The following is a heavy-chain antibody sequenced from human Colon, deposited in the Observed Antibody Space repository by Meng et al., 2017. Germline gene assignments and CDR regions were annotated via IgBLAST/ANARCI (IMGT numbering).Heavy chain of an antibody. CDR2: ISGSGGTT. CDR1: AFPFSTYE. D-gene: IGHD5-18*01. CDR3: AKGRIADTSYDAFDI. V-gene: IGHV3-23*01. J-gene: IGHJ3*02. Sequence: GASLKISCAASAFPFSTYEFIWVRQAPGKGLGWGSAISGSGGTTYYTGSVKGRFTISRDNSKNTLCLQMNSLRAEDTAVYYSAKGRIADTSYDAFDIWGQGTMVTVSS.